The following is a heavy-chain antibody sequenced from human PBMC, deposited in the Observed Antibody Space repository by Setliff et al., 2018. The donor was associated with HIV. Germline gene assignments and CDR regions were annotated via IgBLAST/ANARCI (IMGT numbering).Heavy chain of an antibody. CDR1: GFAFDNYC. J-gene: IGHJ3*02. CDR2: ISGGGGST. CDR3: ARDRPLGGYYSSSTHDAFDI. D-gene: IGHD3-22*01. V-gene: IGHV3-23*01. Sequence: PGGSLRLSCAASGFAFDNYCMTWVRQAPGKGLEWVSAISGGGGSTYYADSVEGRFTISRDNSKNTLYLQMHSLRAEDTALYYCARDRPLGGYYSSSTHDAFDIWGQGTLVTVSS.